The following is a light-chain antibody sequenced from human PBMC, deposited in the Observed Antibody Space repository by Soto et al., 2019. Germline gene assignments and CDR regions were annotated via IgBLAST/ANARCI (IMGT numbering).Light chain of an antibody. CDR2: AAS. CDR3: HQTYSIPYT. J-gene: IGKJ2*01. CDR1: QSIRSY. Sequence: DIRMTKFPSSLSASGGERVTITCRASQSIRSYLNWSQQKPGKAPKLLIYAASSLQSGVTSRFSGSGSGTDFTLTISSLQPEDFATYYCHQTYSIPYTFGQGTK. V-gene: IGKV1-39*01.